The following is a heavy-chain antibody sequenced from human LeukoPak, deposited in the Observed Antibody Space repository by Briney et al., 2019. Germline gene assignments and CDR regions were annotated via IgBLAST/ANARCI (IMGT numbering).Heavy chain of an antibody. D-gene: IGHD3-16*01. V-gene: IGHV4-34*01. CDR3: AREGGPHSYADY. CDR2: INHSGST. J-gene: IGHJ4*02. CDR1: GGSFSGYY. Sequence: SETLSLTCAVYGGSFSGYYWSWIRQPPGKGLEWIGEINHSGSTNYNPSLKSRVTISVDTSKNQFSLKLSSVTAADTAVYYCAREGGPHSYADYWGQGTLVTVSS.